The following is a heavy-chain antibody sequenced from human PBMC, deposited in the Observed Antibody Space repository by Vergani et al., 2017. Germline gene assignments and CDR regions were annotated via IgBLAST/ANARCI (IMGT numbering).Heavy chain of an antibody. V-gene: IGHV3-23*01. Sequence: EVQLLESGGGLVQPGGSLRLSCAASGFTFSSCAMSWVRQAPGKGLEWVSAISGSGGSTYYADYVKGRFTISRDNSKNTLYLQMISLRAEDTAVYYCATSKVTTHYYSGTDVWGGGTTVTVSS. D-gene: IGHD4-17*01. CDR1: GFTFSSCA. CDR2: ISGSGGST. CDR3: ATSKVTTHYYSGTDV. J-gene: IGHJ6*04.